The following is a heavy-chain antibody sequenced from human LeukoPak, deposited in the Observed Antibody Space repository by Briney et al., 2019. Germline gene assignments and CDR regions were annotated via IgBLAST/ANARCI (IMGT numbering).Heavy chain of an antibody. CDR2: IYTSGST. D-gene: IGHD3-3*01. CDR3: ARDAYDFWSGYYEGYYYYMDV. V-gene: IGHV4-4*07. J-gene: IGHJ6*03. CDR1: GGSISSYY. Sequence: SETLSLTCTVSGGSISSYYWSWIRQPAGKGLEWIGRIYTSGSTNYNPSLKSRVTMSVDTSKNQFSLKLSSVTAADTAVYYCARDAYDFWSGYYEGYYYYMDVWGKGTTVTVSS.